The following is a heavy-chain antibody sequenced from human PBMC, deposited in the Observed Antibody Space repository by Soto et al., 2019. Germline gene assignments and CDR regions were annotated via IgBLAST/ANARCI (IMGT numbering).Heavy chain of an antibody. CDR3: ARERSSIAARPSAFDI. CDR1: GFAFSSYA. Sequence: QVQLVESGGGVVQPGRSLRLSCAACGFAFSSYAMHWIRQAPGKGLEWVAVISYDGSNKYYADSVKGRFTISRDNSKNTLYLQMNSLRAEDTAVYYCARERSSIAARPSAFDIWGQGTMVTVSS. J-gene: IGHJ3*02. CDR2: ISYDGSNK. V-gene: IGHV3-30-3*01. D-gene: IGHD6-6*01.